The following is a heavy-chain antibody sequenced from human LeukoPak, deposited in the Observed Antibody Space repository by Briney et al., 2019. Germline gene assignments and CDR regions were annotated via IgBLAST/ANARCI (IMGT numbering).Heavy chain of an antibody. CDR2: IYTSGST. CDR1: GGSISSASYY. V-gene: IGHV4-61*02. Sequence: PSETLSLTCTVSGGSISSASYYWSWIRQPAGKGLEWVGRIYTSGSTNYNPSLKSRVTMSVDTSKNQFSLKLSSVTAADTAVYYCAREGRGYYYGSGSYYTRVNWFDPWGQGTLVTVSS. D-gene: IGHD3-10*01. J-gene: IGHJ5*02. CDR3: AREGRGYYYGSGSYYTRVNWFDP.